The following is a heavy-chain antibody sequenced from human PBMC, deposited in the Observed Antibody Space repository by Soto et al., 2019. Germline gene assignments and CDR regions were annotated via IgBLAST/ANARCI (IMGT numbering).Heavy chain of an antibody. CDR1: GGSISGSY. J-gene: IGHJ4*02. CDR3: ARSVAVPGAHIDY. V-gene: IGHV4-59*01. D-gene: IGHD6-19*01. Sequence: SLTCSVSGGSISGSYWSWIRQSPGKGLEWLGYVYYTGSTNYSPPLRSRVSISVDTSKNEFSLRLSSVTAADTVVYFCARSVAVPGAHIDYWGQGTQVTVSS. CDR2: VYYTGST.